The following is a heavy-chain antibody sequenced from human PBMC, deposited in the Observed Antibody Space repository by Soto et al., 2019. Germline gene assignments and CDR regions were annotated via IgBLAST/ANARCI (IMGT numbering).Heavy chain of an antibody. CDR3: TTGGDAWKTGL. J-gene: IGHJ4*02. V-gene: IGHV4-59*08. Sequence: SETLSLTSTVSDGSIRSYYWSWIRQPPGKGLEWIGYIYYSGSTNYNPSLKSRVTISEDTSKNHLSLQLTSVTAADTAIYYCTTGGDAWKTGLWGQGTLVTVSS. CDR2: IYYSGST. D-gene: IGHD2-21*01. CDR1: DGSIRSYY.